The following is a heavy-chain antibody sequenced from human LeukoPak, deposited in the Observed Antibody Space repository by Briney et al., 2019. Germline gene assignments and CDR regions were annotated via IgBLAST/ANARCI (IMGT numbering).Heavy chain of an antibody. Sequence: SVKVSCKASGGTFISYAISWVRQAPGQGLEWMGGIIPIFGTANYAQKFQGRVTITADESTSTAYMELSSLRSEDTAVYYCARGPDIVVVVAATDYYYGMDVWGQGTTVTVSS. CDR2: IIPIFGTA. CDR3: ARGPDIVVVVAATDYYYGMDV. V-gene: IGHV1-69*01. J-gene: IGHJ6*02. CDR1: GGTFISYA. D-gene: IGHD2-15*01.